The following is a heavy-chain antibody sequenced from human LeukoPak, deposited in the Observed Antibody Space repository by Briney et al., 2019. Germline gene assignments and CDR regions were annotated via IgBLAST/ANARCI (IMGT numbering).Heavy chain of an antibody. V-gene: IGHV4-39*01. CDR2: IYYSGST. D-gene: IGHD2-2*01. J-gene: IGHJ6*03. CDR3: ARHRVVVPAAYYYYYYMDV. CDR1: GGSISSYY. Sequence: PSETLSLTCTVSGGSISSYYWGWLRQPPGKGLEWIGSIYYSGSTYYNPSLKSRVTISVDTSKNQFSLKLSSVTAADTAVYYCARHRVVVPAAYYYYYYMDVWGKGTTVTVSS.